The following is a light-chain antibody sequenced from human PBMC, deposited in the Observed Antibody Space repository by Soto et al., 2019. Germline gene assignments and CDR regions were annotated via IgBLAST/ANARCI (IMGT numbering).Light chain of an antibody. Sequence: VRTQSPATLSVSPGESSTLSCRASQSVSSNLAWYQQKPGQAPRLLIYGASTRATGIPARFSGSGSGTDFTLTISSLEPEDFAIYYCQQRQYWPPITFGQGTRLEIK. J-gene: IGKJ5*01. CDR1: QSVSSN. CDR2: GAS. V-gene: IGKV3-15*01. CDR3: QQRQYWPPIT.